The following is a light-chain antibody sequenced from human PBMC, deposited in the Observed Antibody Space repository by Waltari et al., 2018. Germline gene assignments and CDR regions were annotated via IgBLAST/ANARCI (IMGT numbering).Light chain of an antibody. V-gene: IGKV3-11*01. Sequence: EIVLTQSPATLSLSPGERATLSCRASQSVSRYLAWYQQKPGQAPRLLIYEASIRATGIPARFSVSGSGADFTLTISSLEPEDFAVYYCQQRSNWQYTFGQGTKLEI. J-gene: IGKJ2*01. CDR1: QSVSRY. CDR2: EAS. CDR3: QQRSNWQYT.